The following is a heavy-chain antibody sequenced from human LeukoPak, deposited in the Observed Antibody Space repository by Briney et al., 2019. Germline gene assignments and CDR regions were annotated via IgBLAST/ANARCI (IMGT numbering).Heavy chain of an antibody. V-gene: IGHV3-23*01. CDR1: GFTFSSYA. CDR2: IGGSGGST. Sequence: PGGSLRLSCAASGFTFSSYAMNWVRQAPGKGLEWVSTIGGSGGSTYYADSVKGRFTISRDNSKNTLYLQMNSLRAEDTAVYYCASLDTAMGTFDYWGQGTLVTVSP. J-gene: IGHJ4*02. CDR3: ASLDTAMGTFDY. D-gene: IGHD5-18*01.